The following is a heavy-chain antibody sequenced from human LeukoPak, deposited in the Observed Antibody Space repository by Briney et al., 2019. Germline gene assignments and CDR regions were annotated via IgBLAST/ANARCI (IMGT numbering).Heavy chain of an antibody. D-gene: IGHD6-19*01. V-gene: IGHV4-34*01. CDR1: GGSFSGYS. Sequence: SETLCLTCAAYGGSFSGYSWSWIRQPPGKGLEWIGEINHSGSPNYNPSLKSRVTISVDTYKNQFSLKLSSVTAADTAVCYCARGGIAVAGGQGTLVTVSS. CDR3: ARGGIAVA. J-gene: IGHJ4*02. CDR2: INHSGSP.